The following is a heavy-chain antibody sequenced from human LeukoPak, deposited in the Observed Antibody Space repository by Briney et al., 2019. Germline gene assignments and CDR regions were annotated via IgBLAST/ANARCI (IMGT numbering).Heavy chain of an antibody. J-gene: IGHJ4*02. Sequence: SETLSLTCAVSGGPIYNSNWWSWARQAPGKGLEWIGEMYHSRSTNYNPSLKSRVTISVDKSKNQFSLKLSSVTAADTGVYYCALGTMIRGVIKSPSDYWGQGTLVTVSS. CDR1: GGPIYNSNW. V-gene: IGHV4-4*02. CDR3: ALGTMIRGVIKSPSDY. D-gene: IGHD3-10*01. CDR2: MYHSRST.